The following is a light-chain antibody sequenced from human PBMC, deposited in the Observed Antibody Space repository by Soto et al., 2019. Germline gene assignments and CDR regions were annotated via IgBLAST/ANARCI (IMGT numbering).Light chain of an antibody. V-gene: IGKV3-20*01. J-gene: IGKJ3*01. Sequence: EIVLTQSPGTLSLSPGERATLSCRASQSVRSTHLTWYQQRPGQAPRLLIYGASSRATGIPDRFSGSGSGTDFALTINRLEPEDFAVYYCQKYDSSPLTFGPGTKVDIK. CDR1: QSVRSTH. CDR3: QKYDSSPLT. CDR2: GAS.